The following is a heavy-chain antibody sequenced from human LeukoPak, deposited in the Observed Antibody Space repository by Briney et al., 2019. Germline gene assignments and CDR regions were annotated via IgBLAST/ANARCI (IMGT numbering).Heavy chain of an antibody. Sequence: GGSLTLSCTASGLSYSDSYATWIRQAPGKGLEWVSCISSSGSDTNYADSVQGRFTFSRDNAKNTLFLHMTSLRAEDTAVYYCARTVVGGPGGHFDNWGQGTLVIVSS. CDR1: GLSYSDSY. J-gene: IGHJ4*02. V-gene: IGHV3-11*06. D-gene: IGHD4-23*01. CDR3: ARTVVGGPGGHFDN. CDR2: ISSSGSDT.